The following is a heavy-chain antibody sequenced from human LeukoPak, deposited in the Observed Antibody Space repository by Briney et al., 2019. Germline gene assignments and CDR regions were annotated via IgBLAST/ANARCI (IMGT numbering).Heavy chain of an antibody. V-gene: IGHV5-51*01. D-gene: IGHD2-2*01. CDR3: ARLVGYCSSTSCYSMDV. CDR1: GYSFTSYW. Sequence: GESLKISCKGSGYSFTSYWIGWVRQMPGKGLEWMGIIYPGDSDTRYSPSFQGQVTISADKSISTAYLQWSSLKASDIAMYYCARLVGYCSSTSCYSMDVWGKGTTVTVSS. CDR2: IYPGDSDT. J-gene: IGHJ6*03.